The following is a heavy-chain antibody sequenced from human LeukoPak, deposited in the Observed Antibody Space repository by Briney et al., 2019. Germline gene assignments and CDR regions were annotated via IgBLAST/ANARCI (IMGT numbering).Heavy chain of an antibody. V-gene: IGHV3-30-3*01. CDR3: ARDYTTGFWSGYYGPFDY. CDR2: ISYDGSNK. D-gene: IGHD3-3*01. CDR1: GFTFSSYA. Sequence: GRSLRLSCAASGFTFSSYAMHWVRQAPGKGLEWVAVISYDGSNKYYADSVKGRFTISRDNSQNTLYLQMNSLRAEDTAVYYCARDYTTGFWSGYYGPFDYWGQGTLVTVSS. J-gene: IGHJ4*02.